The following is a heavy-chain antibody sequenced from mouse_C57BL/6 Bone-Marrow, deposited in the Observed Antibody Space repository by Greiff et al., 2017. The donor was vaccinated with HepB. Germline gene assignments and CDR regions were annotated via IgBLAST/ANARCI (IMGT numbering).Heavy chain of an antibody. CDR2: IYPGSGST. CDR3: ARGHPRRAY. Sequence: QVHVKQPGAELVKPGASVKMSCKASGYTFTSYWITWVKQRPGQGLEWIGDIYPGSGSTNYNEKFKSKATLTVDTSSSTAYMQLSSLTSEDSAVYYCARGHPRRAYWGQGTLVTVSA. V-gene: IGHV1-55*01. CDR1: GYTFTSYW. J-gene: IGHJ3*01.